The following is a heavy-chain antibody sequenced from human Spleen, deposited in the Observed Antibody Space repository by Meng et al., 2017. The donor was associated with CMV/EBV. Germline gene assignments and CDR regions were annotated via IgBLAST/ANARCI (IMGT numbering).Heavy chain of an antibody. D-gene: IGHD6-13*01. CDR1: EFTFRSYS. CDR3: ARDWLEGYSSSWYGSWFDP. CDR2: ISSSSSYI. J-gene: IGHJ5*02. Sequence: GESLKISCAASEFTFRSYSMNWVRQAPGTGLEWVSSISSSSSYIYYADSVKGRFTISRDNAKNSLYLQMNSLRAEDTAVYYCARDWLEGYSSSWYGSWFDPWGQGTLVTVSS. V-gene: IGHV3-21*01.